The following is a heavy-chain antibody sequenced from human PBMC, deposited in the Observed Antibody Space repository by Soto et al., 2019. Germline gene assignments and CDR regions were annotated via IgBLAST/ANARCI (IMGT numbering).Heavy chain of an antibody. CDR2: ISYDGSNK. V-gene: IGHV3-30-3*01. J-gene: IGHJ5*02. CDR1: GFTFSSYA. Sequence: PGGSLRLSCAASGFTFSSYAMHWVRQAPGKGLEWVAVISYDGSNKYYADSVKGRFTISRDNAKNSLYLQMNSLRDEDTAVYYCARESEAYNWFDPWGQGTLVTVSS. CDR3: ARESEAYNWFDP.